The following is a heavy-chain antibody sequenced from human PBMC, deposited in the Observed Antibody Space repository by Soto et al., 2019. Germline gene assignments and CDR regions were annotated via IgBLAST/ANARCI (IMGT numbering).Heavy chain of an antibody. CDR3: ARGWGMVFDY. Sequence: QVQLQQWGAGLLKPSETLSLTCAVYGGSFSGYYWSWIRQPPGKGLEWIGEINHSGSTNHNPSLKSRVTISVDTSKNQFSLKLSSVTAADTAVYYCARGWGMVFDYWGQGTLVTVSS. V-gene: IGHV4-34*01. J-gene: IGHJ4*02. CDR2: INHSGST. CDR1: GGSFSGYY. D-gene: IGHD2-8*01.